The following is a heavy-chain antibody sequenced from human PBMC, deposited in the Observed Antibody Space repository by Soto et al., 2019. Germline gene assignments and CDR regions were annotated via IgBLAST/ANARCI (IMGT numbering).Heavy chain of an antibody. CDR2: INGDGSDT. CDR3: ARDQTTGDWFDA. D-gene: IGHD4-17*01. Sequence: EVQLVQSGGGLVQPGGSLRLSCGASGFDFTNYWKHWIRQDPGKGLVWVSRINGDGSDTKYADSVKGRFTISRDNAKNTVYLQMNTLRAEDTAVYYCARDQTTGDWFDAWGQGTLVTVSS. V-gene: IGHV3-74*03. CDR1: GFDFTNYW. J-gene: IGHJ5*02.